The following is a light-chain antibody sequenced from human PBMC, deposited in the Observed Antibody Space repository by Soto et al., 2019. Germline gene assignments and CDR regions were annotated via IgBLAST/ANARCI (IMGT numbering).Light chain of an antibody. Sequence: QSVLTQPPSVSGAPGQRVPISCTGSSSNIGASYEVHWYQQLPGTAPKLLIYANNNRPSGVPDRFSGSKSGTSASLAITGLQAEDEADYYCQSYDSSLNYLFGTGTKVTVL. CDR1: SSNIGASYE. V-gene: IGLV1-40*01. CDR3: QSYDSSLNYL. J-gene: IGLJ1*01. CDR2: ANN.